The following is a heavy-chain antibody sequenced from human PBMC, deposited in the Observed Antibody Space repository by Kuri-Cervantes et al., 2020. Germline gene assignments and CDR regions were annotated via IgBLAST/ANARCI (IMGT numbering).Heavy chain of an antibody. Sequence: SGPTLVKPTQSLRLTCAFSGLSLITSGVGVGWIRQPPGNALEWLALIYWDDDKRYSPPLKSRLTITKDTSKNQVVLTMTNMDPVDTATYYCAHRRVVATIPPGTNWFDPWGQGTLVTVSS. CDR1: GLSLITSGVG. CDR2: IYWDDDK. V-gene: IGHV2-5*02. D-gene: IGHD5-12*01. J-gene: IGHJ5*02. CDR3: AHRRVVATIPPGTNWFDP.